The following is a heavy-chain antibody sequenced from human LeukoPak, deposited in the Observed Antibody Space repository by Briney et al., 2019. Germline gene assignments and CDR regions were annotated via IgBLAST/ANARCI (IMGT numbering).Heavy chain of an antibody. CDR2: ISGSGGST. V-gene: IGHV3-23*01. D-gene: IGHD3-22*01. CDR1: GFTFSSYA. CDR3: AKDRGDSSGPTGY. Sequence: PGGSLRLSCAASGFTFSSYAMSWVRQAPGKGLEWVSAISGSGGSTYYADSVKGRSTISRDNSKNTLYLQMNSLRAEDTAVYYCAKDRGDSSGPTGYWGQGTMVTVSS. J-gene: IGHJ4*02.